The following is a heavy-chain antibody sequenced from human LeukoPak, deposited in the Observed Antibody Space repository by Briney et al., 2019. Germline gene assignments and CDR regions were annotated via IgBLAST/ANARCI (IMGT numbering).Heavy chain of an antibody. CDR2: ISGNGGST. V-gene: IGHV3-64D*06. CDR1: GFTFSSYA. Sequence: GSLRLSCSASGFTFSSYAMHWVRQAPGKGLEYVSAISGNGGSTYYADSVRGRFTISRDNSKNTLYLQMNSLRVEDTAVYYCVKESRTYYSYDMDVWGQGTTVTVSS. J-gene: IGHJ6*02. CDR3: VKESRTYYSYDMDV.